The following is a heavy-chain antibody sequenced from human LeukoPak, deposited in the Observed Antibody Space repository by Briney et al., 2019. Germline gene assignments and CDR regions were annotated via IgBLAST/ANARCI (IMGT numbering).Heavy chain of an antibody. CDR2: ISSSSSTI. J-gene: IGHJ6*02. CDR1: GFTFSSYS. Sequence: PGGSLRLSCAASGFTFSSYSMNWVRQAPGKGLEWVSYISSSSSTIYYADSVKGRFTISRDNAKNSLYLQMNSLRAEDTAVYYCARAEYYYYYGMDVWGQGTTVTVSS. CDR3: ARAEYYYYYGMDV. V-gene: IGHV3-48*04.